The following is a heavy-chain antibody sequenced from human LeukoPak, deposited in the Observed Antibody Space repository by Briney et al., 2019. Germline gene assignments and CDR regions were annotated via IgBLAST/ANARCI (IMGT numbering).Heavy chain of an antibody. D-gene: IGHD6-25*01. CDR2: IYYSGST. J-gene: IGHJ4*02. V-gene: IGHV4-39*01. CDR3: ARHHRSGYYEVDY. Sequence: SETLSLTCTVSGGSISSSDYYWGWIRQPPGRRLGWIGTIYYSGSTSYNPSLKGRVTMSVDTSKNQFSLKLSSVTAADTAVCYCARHHRSGYYEVDYWGQGTLVTVSS. CDR1: GGSISSSDYY.